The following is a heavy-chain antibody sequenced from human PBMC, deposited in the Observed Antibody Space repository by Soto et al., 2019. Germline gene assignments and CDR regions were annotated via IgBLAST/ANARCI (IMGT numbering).Heavy chain of an antibody. Sequence: SETVSLTCTVSGGSVSSDNYYWAWIRQPPGKGLEWIGSIYHSGSAYYKSSLQSRVTISVDTSKNQFSLKLNSVTAADTAVYYCARQAFGSGTYIVDYWGQGTLVTVSS. CDR2: IYHSGSA. J-gene: IGHJ4*02. V-gene: IGHV4-39*01. D-gene: IGHD3-10*01. CDR3: ARQAFGSGTYIVDY. CDR1: GGSVSSDNYY.